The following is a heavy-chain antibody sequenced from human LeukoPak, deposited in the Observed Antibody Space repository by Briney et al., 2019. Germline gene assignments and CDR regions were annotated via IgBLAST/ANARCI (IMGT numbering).Heavy chain of an antibody. Sequence: GGSLRLSCSASRFTFSDYAMHWVRQAPGQGLKYVSAISSNGGSTYYADSVKGRFTISRDNSKNTLYLQMSSLRAKDTAVYYCVKARGGSYSSLQHWGQGTLVTVSS. J-gene: IGHJ1*01. CDR3: VKARGGSYSSLQH. CDR2: ISSNGGST. CDR1: RFTFSDYA. V-gene: IGHV3-64D*09. D-gene: IGHD1-26*01.